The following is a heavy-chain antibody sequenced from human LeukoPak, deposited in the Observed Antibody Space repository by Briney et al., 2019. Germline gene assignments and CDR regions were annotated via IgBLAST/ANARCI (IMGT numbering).Heavy chain of an antibody. CDR3: AKGQDSSGYFDY. V-gene: IGHV3-33*06. D-gene: IGHD3-22*01. CDR2: IWYDGSNK. Sequence: SGGSLRLSCAASGFTFSSYGMHWVRQAPGKGLEWVAVIWYDGSNKYYADSVKGRFTIPRDNSKNTLYLQMNSLRAEDTAVYYCAKGQDSSGYFDYRGQGTLVTVSS. CDR1: GFTFSSYG. J-gene: IGHJ4*02.